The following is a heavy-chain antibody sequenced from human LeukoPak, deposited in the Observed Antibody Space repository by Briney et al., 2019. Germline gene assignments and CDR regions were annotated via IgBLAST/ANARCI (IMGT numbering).Heavy chain of an antibody. V-gene: IGHV3-13*01. Sequence: GGSLRLSCAASGFTFNNYDIHWVRHATGKGLEWVSGIGTVGDTYYAGFVKGRFTISRENAKNSLYLQMNSLRVEDTAVYYCARVSGSGWYGPFDFWGQGTLVTVSS. D-gene: IGHD6-19*01. J-gene: IGHJ4*02. CDR3: ARVSGSGWYGPFDF. CDR1: GFTFNNYD. CDR2: IGTVGDT.